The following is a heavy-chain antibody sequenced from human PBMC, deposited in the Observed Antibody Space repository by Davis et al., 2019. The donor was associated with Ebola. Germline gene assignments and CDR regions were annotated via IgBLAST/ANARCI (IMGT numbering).Heavy chain of an antibody. CDR1: GFTFSSYS. J-gene: IGHJ5*01. CDR2: ISSSSSTI. V-gene: IGHV3-48*04. CDR3: TRVNAVTGYSRFDS. Sequence: GESLKISCAASGFTFSSYSMNWVRQAPGKGLEWVSYISSSSSTIYYADSVKGRFTISRDNARNLVYVQMNSLRAEDTALYHCTRVNAVTGYSRFDSWGQGTLVTVSS. D-gene: IGHD3-9*01.